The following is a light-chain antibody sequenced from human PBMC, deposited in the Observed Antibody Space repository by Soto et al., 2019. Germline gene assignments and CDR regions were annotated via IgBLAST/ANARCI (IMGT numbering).Light chain of an antibody. CDR2: GAS. V-gene: IGKV3-15*01. J-gene: IGKJ5*01. Sequence: EIVMTQSPSSLSASAGDRATLSCRASQGISSNLAWYQQKPGQAPRLLIYGASTRPTGLPSRFSGSGSGTEFTLIISSLQPDDSATYYCQQYDNYPITFGQGTRLEIK. CDR1: QGISSN. CDR3: QQYDNYPIT.